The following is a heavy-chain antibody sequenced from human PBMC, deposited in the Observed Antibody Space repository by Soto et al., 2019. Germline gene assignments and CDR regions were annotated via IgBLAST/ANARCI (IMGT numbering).Heavy chain of an antibody. V-gene: IGHV3-53*04. J-gene: IGHJ6*02. Sequence: GGSLRLSCAASGFTASSNYMSWVRQAPGKGLEWVSVIYSGGSTYYADSVKGRFTISRHNSKNTLYLQMNSLRAEDTAVYYCARGGCSGGSCPSYYYYYGMDVWGQGTTVTVSS. CDR1: GFTASSNY. CDR2: IYSGGST. D-gene: IGHD2-15*01. CDR3: ARGGCSGGSCPSYYYYYGMDV.